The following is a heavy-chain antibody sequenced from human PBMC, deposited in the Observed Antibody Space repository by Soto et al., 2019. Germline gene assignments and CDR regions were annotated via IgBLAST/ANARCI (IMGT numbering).Heavy chain of an antibody. Sequence: PSETLSLTSAVSGGSISSSNWWCWVRQPPGKGLEWIGYIYYSGSTNYNPSLKSRVTISVDTSKNQFSLKLSSVTAADTAVYYCARGSAAMRFDYWGQGTLVTVSS. J-gene: IGHJ4*02. CDR3: ARGSAAMRFDY. CDR2: IYYSGST. D-gene: IGHD2-2*01. V-gene: IGHV4-4*02. CDR1: GGSISSSNW.